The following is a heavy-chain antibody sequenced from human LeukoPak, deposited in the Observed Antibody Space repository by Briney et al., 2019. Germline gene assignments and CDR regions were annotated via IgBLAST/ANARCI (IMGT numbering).Heavy chain of an antibody. CDR1: GFTFSDYY. CDR3: ARRRSGYVDY. V-gene: IGHV3-11*06. J-gene: IGHJ4*02. D-gene: IGHD6-19*01. CDR2: ISSSSSYT. Sequence: PGGSLRLSCAASGFTFSDYYMRWVRQAPGKGVEWVSYISSSSSYTNYADSVKGRFTISRDNAKNSLYLQMNSLRAEDTAVYYCARRRSGYVDYWGQGTLVTVSS.